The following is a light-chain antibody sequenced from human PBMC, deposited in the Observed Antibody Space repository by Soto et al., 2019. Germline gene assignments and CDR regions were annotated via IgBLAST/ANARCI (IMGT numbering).Light chain of an antibody. Sequence: DIQMTQSPSSLSASVGDRVTITCRASQGISSYLAWYQQKPGKVPKVLIYAASTLQSGVPSRFSGSGSGTDFTLTISNLQPEDVATYYCQNYNSAPRTFGQGTKV. V-gene: IGKV1-27*01. CDR1: QGISSY. CDR3: QNYNSAPRT. J-gene: IGKJ1*01. CDR2: AAS.